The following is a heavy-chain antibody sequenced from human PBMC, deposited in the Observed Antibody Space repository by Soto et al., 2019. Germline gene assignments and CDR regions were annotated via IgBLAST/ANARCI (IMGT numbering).Heavy chain of an antibody. CDR1: GFTFSTSG. V-gene: IGHV3-23*01. D-gene: IGHD5-12*01. Sequence: EVQLLESGGGLVQPGGSLRLSCAAAGFTFSTSGMSWVRQAPGRGLEWISGISGSGTSTYYADSVKGRFTLSRDNSKHSLYLPMTSLRAEDTAVYYCAKGGWLRPNDCWGQGTLVTVSS. J-gene: IGHJ4*02. CDR2: ISGSGTST. CDR3: AKGGWLRPNDC.